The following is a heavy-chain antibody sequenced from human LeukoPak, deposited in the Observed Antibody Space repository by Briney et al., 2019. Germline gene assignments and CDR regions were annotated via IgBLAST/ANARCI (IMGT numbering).Heavy chain of an antibody. CDR1: GFTFSSYS. D-gene: IGHD2-15*01. CDR3: ARDYSEYYYYYYMDV. Sequence: GGSLRLSCAASGFTFSSYSMNWVRQAPGKGLEWVSSISSSSSYIYYADSVKGRFTISRDNAKNSLCLQMNSLRAEDTAVYYCARDYSEYYYYYYMDVWGKGTTVTVSS. CDR2: ISSSSSYI. J-gene: IGHJ6*03. V-gene: IGHV3-21*01.